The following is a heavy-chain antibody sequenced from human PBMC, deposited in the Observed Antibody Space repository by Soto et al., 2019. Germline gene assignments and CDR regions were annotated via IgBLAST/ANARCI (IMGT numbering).Heavy chain of an antibody. V-gene: IGHV4-59*01. CDR2: IYYSGST. Sequence: PSETLSLPCTVSGGSIISYYWSWIRQPPGKGLEWIGYIYYSGSTNYNPSLKSRVTISVDTSKNQFSLKLSSVTAADTAVYYCARMDYYGSGSHDAFDIWGQGTMVTVS. J-gene: IGHJ3*02. D-gene: IGHD3-10*01. CDR1: GGSIISYY. CDR3: ARMDYYGSGSHDAFDI.